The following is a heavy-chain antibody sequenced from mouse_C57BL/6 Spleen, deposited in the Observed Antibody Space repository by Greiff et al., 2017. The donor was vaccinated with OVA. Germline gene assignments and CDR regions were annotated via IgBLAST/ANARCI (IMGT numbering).Heavy chain of an antibody. CDR2: IYPGDGDT. D-gene: IGHD2-10*01. CDR1: GSAFSSSW. Sequence: QVHHQPSAPSLVPPGASVPLSCPASGSAFSSSWMNWVKQRPGKGLEWIGRIYPGDGDTNYNGKFKGKATLTADKSSSTAYMQLSSLTSEDSAVYFCARSYYGNFDYWGQGTTLTVSS. J-gene: IGHJ2*01. CDR3: ARSYYGNFDY. V-gene: IGHV1-82*01.